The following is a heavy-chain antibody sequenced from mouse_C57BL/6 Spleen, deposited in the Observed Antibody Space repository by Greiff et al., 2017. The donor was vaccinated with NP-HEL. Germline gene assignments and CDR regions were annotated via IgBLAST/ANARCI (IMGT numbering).Heavy chain of an antibody. D-gene: IGHD1-1*01. CDR2: ISDGGSYT. Sequence: EVQGVESGGGLVKPGGSLKLSCAASGFTFSSYAMSWVRQTPEKRLEWVATISDGGSYTYYPDNVKGRFTISRDNAKNNLYLQMSHLKSEDTAMYYCAVVAETYWGQGTLVTVSA. J-gene: IGHJ3*01. CDR1: GFTFSSYA. CDR3: AVVAETY. V-gene: IGHV5-4*01.